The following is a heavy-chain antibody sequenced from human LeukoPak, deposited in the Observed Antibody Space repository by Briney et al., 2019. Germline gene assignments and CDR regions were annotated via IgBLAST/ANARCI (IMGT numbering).Heavy chain of an antibody. CDR1: GFTFSSYG. CDR3: AKDIVVVPAAIGYYYYYGMDV. Sequence: GGSLRLSCAASGFTFSSYGIHWVRQAPGKGLEWVAVISYDGSNRYYADSVRGRFTISRDNSKNTLYLQMNSLRAEDTAVYYCAKDIVVVPAAIGYYYYYGMDVWGQGTTVTVSS. J-gene: IGHJ6*02. CDR2: ISYDGSNR. D-gene: IGHD2-2*01. V-gene: IGHV3-30*18.